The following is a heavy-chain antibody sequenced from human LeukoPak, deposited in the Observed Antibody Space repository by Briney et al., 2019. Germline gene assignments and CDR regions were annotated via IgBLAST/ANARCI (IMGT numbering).Heavy chain of an antibody. V-gene: IGHV1-69*13. Sequence: SVKVSCKVSGYTLTELSMHWVRQAPGKGLEWMGGIIPIFGTANYAQKFQGRVTITADESTSTAYMELSSLRSEDTAVYYCATPGVSRGSYGYWGQGTLVTVSS. CDR3: ATPGVSRGSYGY. CDR1: GYTLTELS. CDR2: IIPIFGTA. J-gene: IGHJ4*02. D-gene: IGHD1-26*01.